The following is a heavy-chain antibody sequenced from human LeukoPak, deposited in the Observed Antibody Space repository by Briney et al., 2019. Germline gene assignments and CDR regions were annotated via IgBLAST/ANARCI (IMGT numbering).Heavy chain of an antibody. Sequence: GGSLRLSCAASGFTFSAYSMNWVRQPPGKGLEWVSYISSSSSTTHYADSVKGRFTISRDNSKNTLYLQVNSLRAEDTAVYYCAKATIAATVVTPLDYWGQGTQVTVSS. D-gene: IGHD4-23*01. J-gene: IGHJ4*02. V-gene: IGHV3-48*01. CDR1: GFTFSAYS. CDR2: ISSSSSTT. CDR3: AKATIAATVVTPLDY.